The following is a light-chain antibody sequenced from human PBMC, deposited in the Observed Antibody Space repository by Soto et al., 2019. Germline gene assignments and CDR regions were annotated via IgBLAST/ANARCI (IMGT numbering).Light chain of an antibody. CDR2: DAS. Sequence: EIVLTQSPVTLSLSPGERATLSCRASQSVRTYLAWYQVKPGQATRLIIYDASRRASGVPARFSGSVSGTDFTLTLSSLEPEDFALYDCQQRNTWPPITFGQGTRLEIK. CDR1: QSVRTY. CDR3: QQRNTWPPIT. V-gene: IGKV3-11*01. J-gene: IGKJ5*01.